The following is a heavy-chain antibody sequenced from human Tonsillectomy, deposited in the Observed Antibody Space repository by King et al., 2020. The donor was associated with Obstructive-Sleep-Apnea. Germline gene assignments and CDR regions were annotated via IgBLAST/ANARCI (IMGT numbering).Heavy chain of an antibody. J-gene: IGHJ3*01. CDR2: IYPGDSDT. D-gene: IGHD6-19*01. V-gene: IGHV5-51*01. CDR1: GYTFTTYW. Sequence: QLVQSGAEVKKPGESLKISCKGSGYTFTTYWIGWVRQLPGKGLEWMGIIYPGDSDTSSSPSFQGQVTISADKSTSTAYLHGSSLKAPETAMYYCARNRAVGLPSDALSLWGQGTMVTAS. CDR3: ARNRAVGLPSDALSL.